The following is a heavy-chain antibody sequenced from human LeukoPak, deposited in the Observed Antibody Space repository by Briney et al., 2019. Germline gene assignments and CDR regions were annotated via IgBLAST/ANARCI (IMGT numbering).Heavy chain of an antibody. CDR1: GFTFTSSA. J-gene: IGHJ6*02. CDR2: IVVGSGNT. CDR3: AVQPYDFWSGYYYYYGMDV. V-gene: IGHV1-58*01. Sequence: SVKVSCKASGFTFTSSAVQWVRQARGQRLEWIGWIVVGSGNTNYAQKFQERVTITRDMSTSTAYIELSSLRSEDTAVYYCAVQPYDFWSGYYYYYGMDVWGQGTTVTVSS. D-gene: IGHD3-3*01.